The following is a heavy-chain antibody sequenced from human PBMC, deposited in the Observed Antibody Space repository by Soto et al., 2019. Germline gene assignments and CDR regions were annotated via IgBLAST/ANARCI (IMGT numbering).Heavy chain of an antibody. CDR1: GFSLSTSGVG. V-gene: IGHV2-5*02. Sequence: QITLKESGPTLVKPTQTLTLTCTFSGFSLSTSGVGVGWIRQPPGKALEWLALIYWDDDKRYSPSLKSRLTITKDTSKNQVVLTMTNMDPVDTATHYCAHSHLGYRRGAFDIWGQGTMVTVSS. J-gene: IGHJ3*02. CDR3: AHSHLGYRRGAFDI. CDR2: IYWDDDK. D-gene: IGHD5-12*01.